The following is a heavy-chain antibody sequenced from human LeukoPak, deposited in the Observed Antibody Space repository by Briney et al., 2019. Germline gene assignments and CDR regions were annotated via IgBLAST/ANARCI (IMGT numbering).Heavy chain of an antibody. V-gene: IGHV3-64*01. Sequence: TGGSLRLSCAASGFTFSSYAMHWARQAPGKGLEYVSAISGNGVSTYYTNSVKGRFTISRDNSKNTLYLQMGSLRAEDMAVYYCARNQGFYYDSGSPPDYWDQGTLVTVSS. D-gene: IGHD3-10*01. J-gene: IGHJ4*02. CDR2: ISGNGVST. CDR3: ARNQGFYYDSGSPPDY. CDR1: GFTFSSYA.